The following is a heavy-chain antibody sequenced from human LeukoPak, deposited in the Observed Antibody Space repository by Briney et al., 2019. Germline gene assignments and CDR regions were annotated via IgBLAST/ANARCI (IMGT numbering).Heavy chain of an antibody. D-gene: IGHD6-13*01. CDR2: VYYTGST. V-gene: IGHV4-59*01. J-gene: IGHJ3*01. CDR3: ARISSSNWYNERGAFDV. CDR1: GGSISSYY. Sequence: SETLSLTCTVSGGSISSYYWSWVRQPPGKGLEWIGFVYYTGSTNYSPSLKSRVTISVDASKNQFSLKLRSVTAADTAVYYCARISSSNWYNERGAFDVWGQGTMVTVSS.